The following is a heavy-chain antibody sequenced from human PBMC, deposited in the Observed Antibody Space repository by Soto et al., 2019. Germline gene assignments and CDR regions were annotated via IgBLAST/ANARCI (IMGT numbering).Heavy chain of an antibody. J-gene: IGHJ4*02. V-gene: IGHV1-46*01. D-gene: IGHD2-15*01. CDR3: ARVRGGGREYFFDY. Sequence: VKVASKASGHTCTRYNVHWVRQAPGQGLEWMAIINPSGGTTYYVQKFEGRVTLTTDASTSTVYMELSSLRSDDTAVYYCARVRGGGREYFFDYWGQGTLVTVSS. CDR1: GHTCTRYN. CDR2: INPSGGTT.